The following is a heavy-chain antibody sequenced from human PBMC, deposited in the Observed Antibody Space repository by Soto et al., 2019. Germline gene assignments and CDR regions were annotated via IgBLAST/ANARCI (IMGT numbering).Heavy chain of an antibody. CDR1: GYTFTIHG. V-gene: IGHV1-18*04. CDR2: ISAYNGNT. CDR3: ARPYCSSTSCQHVYYYYGMDV. Sequence: ASVKVSRKASGYTFTIHGISWVRQAPGQGLEWMGWISAYNGNTNYAQKLQGRVTMTTDTSTSTAYMELRSLRSDDTAVYYCARPYCSSTSCQHVYYYYGMDVWGQGTTVTVSS. J-gene: IGHJ6*02. D-gene: IGHD2-2*01.